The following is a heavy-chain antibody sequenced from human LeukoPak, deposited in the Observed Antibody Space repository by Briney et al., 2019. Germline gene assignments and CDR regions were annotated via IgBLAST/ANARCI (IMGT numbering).Heavy chain of an antibody. CDR2: ISWNGGSI. V-gene: IGHV3-20*04. Sequence: GGSLRLSCAASGFTFSSYWMSWVRQAPGKGLEWVSGISWNGGSIGYIDSVKGRFTISRDDAKNSLYLQMNSLRAEDTALYYCARGGGGSYGSDYWGQGTLVTVSS. CDR1: GFTFSSYW. CDR3: ARGGGGSYGSDY. D-gene: IGHD1-26*01. J-gene: IGHJ4*02.